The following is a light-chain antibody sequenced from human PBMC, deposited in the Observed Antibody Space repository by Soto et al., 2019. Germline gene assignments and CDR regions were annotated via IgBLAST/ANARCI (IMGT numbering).Light chain of an antibody. CDR2: DAS. CDR1: QTVTNNY. CDR3: HQCSHSPLT. J-gene: IGKJ4*01. Sequence: EIVLTQSPGTLSLSPGERATLSCRASQTVTNNYLAWYQQKPGQAPRLLIYDASRRATGIPDRFSGSGSGTDVTLTISRLEPEDFAVYYCHQCSHSPLTFGGGTKVEIK. V-gene: IGKV3-20*01.